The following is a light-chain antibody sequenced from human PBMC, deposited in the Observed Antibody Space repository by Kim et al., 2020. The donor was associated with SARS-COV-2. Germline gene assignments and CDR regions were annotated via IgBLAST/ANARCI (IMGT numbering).Light chain of an antibody. CDR1: SSNIGSSY. J-gene: IGLJ2*01. CDR2: RNN. V-gene: IGLV1-47*01. Sequence: GQRVTISCSGSSSNIGSSYVYWYRHLPGTAPKLLIYRNNQRPSGVPDRLSGSKSGTSASLAISGLRSEDEADYYCATWDDSLSGVVFGGGTKLTVL. CDR3: ATWDDSLSGVV.